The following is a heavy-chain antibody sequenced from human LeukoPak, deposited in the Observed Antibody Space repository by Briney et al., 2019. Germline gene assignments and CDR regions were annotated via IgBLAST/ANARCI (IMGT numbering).Heavy chain of an antibody. J-gene: IGHJ6*02. CDR2: INPSGGRT. CDR1: GYTLTSYY. D-gene: IGHD2-15*01. CDR3: ARAGPYCSGGSCYSRDPYYYYYGMDV. V-gene: IGHV1-46*01. Sequence: ASVKVSCKASGYTLTSYYMHWVRQAPGQGLEWMGIINPSGGRTTYAQKFQGRVTMTRDTSTSTVYMELSSLRSEDTAMYYCARAGPYCSGGSCYSRDPYYYYYGMDVWGQGTTVTVSS.